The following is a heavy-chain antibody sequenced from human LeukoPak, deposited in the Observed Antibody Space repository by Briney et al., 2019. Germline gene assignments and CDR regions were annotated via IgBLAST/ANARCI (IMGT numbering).Heavy chain of an antibody. CDR3: ASLALAAAGHHFDY. D-gene: IGHD6-13*01. J-gene: IGHJ4*02. Sequence: SETLSLTCTVSGYSISSGYYWGWIRQPPGKGLEWIGSIYHSGSTYYNPSLKSRVAISVDTSKDQFSLKLSSVTAADTAVHYCASLALAAAGHHFDYWGQGTLVTVSS. CDR1: GYSISSGYY. CDR2: IYHSGST. V-gene: IGHV4-38-2*02.